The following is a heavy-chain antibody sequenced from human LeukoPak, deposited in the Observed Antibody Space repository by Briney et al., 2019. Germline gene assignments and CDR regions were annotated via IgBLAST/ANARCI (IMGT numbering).Heavy chain of an antibody. CDR1: GFTFSSYA. CDR3: AKVPFSGSYYPYFDS. CDR2: IAASGGSI. V-gene: IGHV3-23*01. J-gene: IGHJ4*02. D-gene: IGHD1-26*01. Sequence: GGSLRLSCAASGFTFSSYAMSWVRQAPGKGLEWVSAIAASGGSIHFADSVKGRFTISRDNSKNTMYLQTNSLSAEDTAVYYCAKVPFSGSYYPYFDSWGQGTLVTVSS.